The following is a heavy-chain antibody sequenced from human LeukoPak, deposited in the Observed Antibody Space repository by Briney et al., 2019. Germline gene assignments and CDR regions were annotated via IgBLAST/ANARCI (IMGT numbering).Heavy chain of an antibody. CDR2: VTSSGTNV. Sequence: GGSLILSRAASGFTFSDYYMSWVRQAPGKGLEWLSYVTSSGTNVYYADSVKGRFTVSRDNAKNSLYLQMNSLRAEDTAMYCCARQWFGDYWGQGTLVTVSS. CDR3: ARQWFGDY. V-gene: IGHV3-11*01. J-gene: IGHJ4*02. D-gene: IGHD3-10*01. CDR1: GFTFSDYY.